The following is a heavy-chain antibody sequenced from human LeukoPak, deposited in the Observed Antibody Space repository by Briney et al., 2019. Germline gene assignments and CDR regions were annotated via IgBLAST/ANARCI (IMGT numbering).Heavy chain of an antibody. D-gene: IGHD1-26*01. V-gene: IGHV4-31*03. CDR1: GGSISSGGYY. J-gene: IGHJ4*02. CDR2: IYYSGST. CDR3: ARGLVGATTYYFDY. Sequence: PSETLSLTCTVSGGSISSGGYYWSWIRQHPGKGLEWIGYIYYSGSTYYNPSLKSRVTISVDTSKNQFSLKLSSVTAADTAVYYCARGLVGATTYYFDYWGQGTLVTVSS.